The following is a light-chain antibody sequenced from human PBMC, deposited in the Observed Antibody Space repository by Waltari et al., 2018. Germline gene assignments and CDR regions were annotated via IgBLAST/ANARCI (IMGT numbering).Light chain of an antibody. CDR3: CAYAGKV. J-gene: IGLJ3*02. CDR2: DDT. V-gene: IGLV2-23*01. CDR1: SNNVGSSNF. Sequence: QSALTQPDHASGSPGHSATIHCTGTSNNVGSSNFFSWHHQHPGKSPKLIIPDDTERPSVCSDRFSGFKSANVASLTISGLQAADGAHYSCCAYAGKVFGGGTRLTVL.